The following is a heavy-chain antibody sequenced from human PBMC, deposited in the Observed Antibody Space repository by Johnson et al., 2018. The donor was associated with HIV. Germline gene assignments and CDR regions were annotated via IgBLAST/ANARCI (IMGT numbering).Heavy chain of an antibody. CDR2: IKQDGSEK. CDR1: GFTFSSYW. CDR3: ARDRGIAARPFRYAFDI. J-gene: IGHJ3*02. D-gene: IGHD6-6*01. V-gene: IGHV3-7*01. Sequence: MLLVESGGGLVQSGGSLRLSCAASGFTFSSYWMSWVRQAPGKGLELVANIKQDGSEKYYVDSVKGRFAISRDNAKNSLYLQMNSLRAEDTAVYYCARDRGIAARPFRYAFDIWGQGTMVTVSS.